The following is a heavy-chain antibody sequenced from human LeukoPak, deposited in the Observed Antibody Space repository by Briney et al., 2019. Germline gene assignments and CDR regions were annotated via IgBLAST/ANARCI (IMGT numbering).Heavy chain of an antibody. CDR2: INWNGGST. D-gene: IGHD6-13*01. CDR1: GFTFSSYA. Sequence: GGSLRLSCAASGFTFSSYAMSWVRQAPGKGLEWVSGINWNGGSTGYADSVKGRFTISRDNAKNSLYLQMNSLRAEDTALYYCARGAYGSSWGDAFDIWGQGTMVTVSS. CDR3: ARGAYGSSWGDAFDI. V-gene: IGHV3-20*04. J-gene: IGHJ3*02.